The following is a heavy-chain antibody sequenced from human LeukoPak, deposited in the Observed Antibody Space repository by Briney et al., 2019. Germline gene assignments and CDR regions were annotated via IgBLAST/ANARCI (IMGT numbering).Heavy chain of an antibody. CDR2: ISFDESNR. CDR1: GFTFSSYW. CDR3: AKGGGTGYSSSWYSN. D-gene: IGHD6-13*01. J-gene: IGHJ4*02. Sequence: GGSLRLSCVASGFTFSSYWMSWVRQAPGKGLEWVAVISFDESNRYYADSVKGRFTLSRDNSKNTLYLQMNSLRVEDTAMYYCAKGGGTGYSSSWYSNWGQGTLVTVSS. V-gene: IGHV3-30*18.